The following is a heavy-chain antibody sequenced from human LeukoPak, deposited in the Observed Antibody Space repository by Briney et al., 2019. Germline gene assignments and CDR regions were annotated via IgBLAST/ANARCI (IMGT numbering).Heavy chain of an antibody. V-gene: IGHV3-30-3*01. Sequence: PGRPLRLSCAASGFTFSSYAMHWVRQAPGKGLEWVAVISYDGSNKYYADSVKGRFTISRDNSKNTLYLQMNSLRAEDTAVYYCARGVGLDPDAFDIWGQGTMVTVSS. CDR3: ARGVGLDPDAFDI. J-gene: IGHJ3*02. CDR2: ISYDGSNK. D-gene: IGHD1-26*01. CDR1: GFTFSSYA.